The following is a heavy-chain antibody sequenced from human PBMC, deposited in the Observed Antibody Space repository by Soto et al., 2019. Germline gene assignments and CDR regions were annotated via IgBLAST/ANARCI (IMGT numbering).Heavy chain of an antibody. CDR1: GFTFNSYG. CDR2: ISYDGSNK. CDR3: AKDMASDYDFWSGYYKSDAFDI. V-gene: IGHV3-30*18. J-gene: IGHJ3*02. D-gene: IGHD3-3*01. Sequence: GGSMRLSCAASGFTFNSYGMHWVRQAPGKGLEWVAVISYDGSNKYYADSVKGRFTISRDNSKNTLYLQMNSLRAEGTAVYYCAKDMASDYDFWSGYYKSDAFDIWGQGTMVTVSS.